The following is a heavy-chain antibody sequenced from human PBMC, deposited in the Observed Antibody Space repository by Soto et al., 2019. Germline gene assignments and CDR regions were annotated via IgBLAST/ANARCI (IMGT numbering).Heavy chain of an antibody. CDR3: SSRVTDAPT. CDR2: TLYSGRT. D-gene: IGHD3-10*01. Sequence: QVQLQESGPGLVKPSGTLSLTCAVSGASISSGWWTWVRQPPGKGLEWIGETLYSGRTNYNSSLNSRVTISLDKSKKPFCLNLSSVTAADTAVYYCSSRVTDAPTWGQGTVVTVSS. V-gene: IGHV4-4*02. J-gene: IGHJ5*02. CDR1: GASISSGW.